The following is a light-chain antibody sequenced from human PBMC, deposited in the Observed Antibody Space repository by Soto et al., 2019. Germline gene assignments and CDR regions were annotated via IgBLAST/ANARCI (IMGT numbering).Light chain of an antibody. J-gene: IGKJ3*01. CDR1: QSVSSY. CDR3: QQRSNWVT. Sequence: EIVLTQSPATLSLSPGERATLSCRASQSVSSYLTWYQQKPGQAPRLLIYDASNRATGIPVRFSGCWYGTDFTLTISSLEPEDFAVYYCQQRSNWVTFGPGTKVDIK. V-gene: IGKV3-11*01. CDR2: DAS.